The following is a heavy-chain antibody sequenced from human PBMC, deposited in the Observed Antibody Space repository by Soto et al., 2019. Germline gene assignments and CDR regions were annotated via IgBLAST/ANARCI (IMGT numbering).Heavy chain of an antibody. Sequence: EVQLVESGGGLVQPAESLRLSCAASGFTFSSYWMHWDRQAPGKGLVWVSRINSDGSSTSYAGSVKGRFTIARDKAKNTPYLQMNSLSAEDTAVYYCVRTSLVVAAATREDYWGQGALVTVSS. J-gene: IGHJ4*02. CDR3: VRTSLVVAAATREDY. CDR2: INSDGSST. D-gene: IGHD2-15*01. CDR1: GFTFSSYW. V-gene: IGHV3-74*01.